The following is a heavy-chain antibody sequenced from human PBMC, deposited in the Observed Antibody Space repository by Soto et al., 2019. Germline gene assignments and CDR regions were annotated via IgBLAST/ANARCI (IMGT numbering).Heavy chain of an antibody. CDR2: IYHSGST. J-gene: IGHJ4*02. Sequence: PSETLSLTCAVSGGSISSSNWWSWVRQPPGKGLEWIGEIYHSGSTNYNPSLKSRVTISVDKSKNQFSLKLSSVTAADTAVYYCARGGAADRQDLGYFVYSVPGTLLTVSS. D-gene: IGHD6-13*01. CDR3: ARGGAADRQDLGYFVY. CDR1: GGSISSSNW. V-gene: IGHV4-4*02.